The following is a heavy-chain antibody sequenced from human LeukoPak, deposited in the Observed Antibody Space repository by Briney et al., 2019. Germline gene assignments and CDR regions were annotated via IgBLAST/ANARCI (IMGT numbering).Heavy chain of an antibody. Sequence: GGSLRLSCAASGFTFSSYSMNWVRQAPGKGLEWVSSISSSSSYIYYADSVKGRFTISRDNAKNSLYLQMNSLRAEDTAVYYCARDLLHYYYYGMDVWGQGTTVTVSS. CDR2: ISSSSSYI. J-gene: IGHJ6*02. CDR3: ARDLLHYYYYGMDV. D-gene: IGHD2-21*01. CDR1: GFTFSSYS. V-gene: IGHV3-21*01.